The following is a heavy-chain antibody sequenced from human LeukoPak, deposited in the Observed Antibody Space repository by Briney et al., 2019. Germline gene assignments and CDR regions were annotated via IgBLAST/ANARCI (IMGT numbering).Heavy chain of an antibody. CDR3: ARQDYYGSGSYGSYFDF. D-gene: IGHD3-10*01. CDR2: IYPGDSDT. CDR1: GYSFTSYW. J-gene: IGHJ4*02. V-gene: IGHV5-51*01. Sequence: GESLKISCNGSGYSFTSYWIGWVRQMPGKGLEWMGIIYPGDSDTRYSPSFQGQVTISADKSISTAYLQWSSLKASDTAMYYCARQDYYGSGSYGSYFDFWGQGTLVTVSS.